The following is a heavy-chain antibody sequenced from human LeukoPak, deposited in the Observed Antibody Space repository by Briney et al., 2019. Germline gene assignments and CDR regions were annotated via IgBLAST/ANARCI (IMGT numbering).Heavy chain of an antibody. V-gene: IGHV3-30*02. CDR2: IRYDGSNK. D-gene: IGHD6-19*01. J-gene: IGHJ4*02. CDR3: AKDVAVAGGLDY. CDR1: GFDFSSYG. Sequence: GGSLRLSWAASGFDFSSYGMHWVRQAPGKGLEWVAFIRYDGSNKYYAESVKGRFTISRDNSKNTLYLQMNSLRAEDTAVYYCAKDVAVAGGLDYWGQGTLVTVSS.